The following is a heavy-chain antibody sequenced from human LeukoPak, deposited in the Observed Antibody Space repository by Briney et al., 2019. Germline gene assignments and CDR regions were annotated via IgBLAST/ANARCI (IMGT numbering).Heavy chain of an antibody. J-gene: IGHJ4*02. D-gene: IGHD1-26*01. CDR3: AKLQRGGSYEGVDY. Sequence: GGSLRLSCAASGFTFSNAWMSWVRQAPGKGLEWVGRIKSKTDGGTTDYAAPVKGRFTISRDDSKNTLYLQMNSLKTEDTAVYYCAKLQRGGSYEGVDYWGQGTLVTVSS. CDR2: IKSKTDGGTT. CDR1: GFTFSNAW. V-gene: IGHV3-15*01.